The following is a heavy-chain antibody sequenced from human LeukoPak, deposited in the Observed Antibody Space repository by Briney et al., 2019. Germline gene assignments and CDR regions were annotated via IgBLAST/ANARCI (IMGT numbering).Heavy chain of an antibody. CDR1: GFTFSSYG. V-gene: IGHV3-30*18. CDR3: AKRTSWSNRYYGMDV. CDR2: ISYDGSNK. D-gene: IGHD3-10*01. Sequence: GGSLRLSCAASGFTFSSYGMHWVRQAPGKGLDWVAVISYDGSNKYYGDSVKGRFTISRDNSKNTLYLQMNSLRAEDTAVYYCAKRTSWSNRYYGMDVWGQGTTVTVSS. J-gene: IGHJ6*02.